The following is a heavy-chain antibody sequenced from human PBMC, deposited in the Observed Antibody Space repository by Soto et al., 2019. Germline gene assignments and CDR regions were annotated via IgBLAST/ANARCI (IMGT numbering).Heavy chain of an antibody. D-gene: IGHD3-22*01. Sequence: TLSLTCTVSGGSISSGDYYWSWIRQPPGKGLEWIGYIYYSGSTYYNPSLKSRATISVDTSKNQFSLKLSSVTAADTAVYYCARTTRVRSGYLDYWGQGTLVTVSS. CDR1: GGSISSGDYY. V-gene: IGHV4-30-4*01. CDR3: ARTTRVRSGYLDY. CDR2: IYYSGST. J-gene: IGHJ4*02.